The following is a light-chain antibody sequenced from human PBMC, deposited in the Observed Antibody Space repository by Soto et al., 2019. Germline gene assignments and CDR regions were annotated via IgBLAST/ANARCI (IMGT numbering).Light chain of an antibody. CDR3: QQDGSSPYT. CDR2: GAS. CDR1: QSVSTSS. V-gene: IGKV3-20*01. J-gene: IGKJ2*01. Sequence: EIVLTQSPGTPSLSPGERATLSCRASQSVSTSSLAWYQQKPGQAPRLLIYGASSRATGIPDRGSGSGSGAEFTLSISRLEPEDFAMYYCQQDGSSPYTFGQGTKLAIK.